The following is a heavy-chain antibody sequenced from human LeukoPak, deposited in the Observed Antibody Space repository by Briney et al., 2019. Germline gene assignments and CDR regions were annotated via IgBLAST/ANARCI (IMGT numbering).Heavy chain of an antibody. V-gene: IGHV1-2*02. CDR1: GYTFTGYY. D-gene: IGHD3-22*01. J-gene: IGHJ6*03. Sequence: ASVKVSCKASGYTFTGYYMHWVRQAPGQGLEWMGWINPNSGGTNYAQKFQGRVTMTRDTSISTAYMELSRLRSDDTAVYYCARSRDSSGYHLRYMDVWGKGTTVTVSS. CDR3: ARSRDSSGYHLRYMDV. CDR2: INPNSGGT.